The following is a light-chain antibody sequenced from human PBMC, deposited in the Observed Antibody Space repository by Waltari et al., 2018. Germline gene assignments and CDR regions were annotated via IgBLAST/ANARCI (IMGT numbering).Light chain of an antibody. V-gene: IGLV2-8*01. Sequence: QSALTQLPSASGSPGPSVTMSCPGTSTHVGGDNYAPWYQQPPSKAPNLLVYQVSKRPSGVPDRFSGSKSGNTASLTVSGLQAEDEAEYFCTSHAGTNSVFGGGTKLTVL. CDR2: QVS. CDR3: TSHAGTNSV. CDR1: STHVGGDNY. J-gene: IGLJ3*02.